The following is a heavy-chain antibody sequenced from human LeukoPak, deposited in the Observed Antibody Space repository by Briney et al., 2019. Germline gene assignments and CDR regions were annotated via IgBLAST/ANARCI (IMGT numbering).Heavy chain of an antibody. D-gene: IGHD1-26*01. CDR2: IWSDGSNK. CDR1: GFTFSSYG. J-gene: IGHJ6*02. CDR3: ARDQGGASDSKPQYYRFGLDV. V-gene: IGHV3-33*01. Sequence: PGGSLRLSCAASGFTFSSYGMHWVRQAPGKGLEWVAVIWSDGSNKYYADSVKGRFTISRDNSKNTLYLQMNSLRSDDTAVYYCARDQGGASDSKPQYYRFGLDVWGQGTTVTVS.